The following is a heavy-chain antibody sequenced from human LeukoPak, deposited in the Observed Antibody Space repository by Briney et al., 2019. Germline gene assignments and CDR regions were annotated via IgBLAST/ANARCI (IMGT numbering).Heavy chain of an antibody. D-gene: IGHD3-9*01. V-gene: IGHV4-34*01. CDR3: ARRYALRYFDWFADY. Sequence: SEPLSLTCAVYGGSFSGYYWSWIRQPPGKGLEWIGEINHSGSSNYNPSLKSRVTISVDTSKNQFSLKLSSVTAADTAVYYCARRYALRYFDWFADYWGQGTLVTVSS. J-gene: IGHJ4*02. CDR1: GGSFSGYY. CDR2: INHSGSS.